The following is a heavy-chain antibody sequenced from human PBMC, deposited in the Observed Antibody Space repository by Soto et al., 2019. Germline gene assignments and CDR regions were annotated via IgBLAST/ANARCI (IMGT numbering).Heavy chain of an antibody. V-gene: IGHV4-31*03. D-gene: IGHD5-12*01. CDR3: ARGLDGGGIYR. CDR2: IYYSGST. J-gene: IGHJ4*02. CDR1: GGSISSGGYY. Sequence: QVQLQESGPGLVKPSQTLSLTCTVSGGSISSGGYYWSWIRQHPGKALEWIGYIYYSGSTYYNPSRKSRGPLSVDTAKHQFSLKLRSVTAADTAVYYCARGLDGGGIYRWGQGTLVTVSS.